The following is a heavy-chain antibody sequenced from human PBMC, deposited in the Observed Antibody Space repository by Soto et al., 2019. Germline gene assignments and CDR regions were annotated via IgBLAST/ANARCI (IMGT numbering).Heavy chain of an antibody. V-gene: IGHV3-15*01. J-gene: IGHJ4*02. CDR1: GVTFSNAW. CDR3: TTSPAYYAYMWGNPDY. D-gene: IGHD3-16*01. CDR2: IKSKTNGGTT. Sequence: EVQLVESGGGLVKPGGSLRLSCEASGVTFSNAWMSWVRQAPGKGLEWVGRIKSKTNGGTTDYVAPVKGRFTISRDDSKNTLYLQMNRLKTADTAVYYCTTSPAYYAYMWGNPDYWVQGTLVTVSS.